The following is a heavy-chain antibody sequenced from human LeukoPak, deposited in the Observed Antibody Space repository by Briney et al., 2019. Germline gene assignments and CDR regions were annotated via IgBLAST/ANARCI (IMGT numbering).Heavy chain of an antibody. CDR3: ARQAVAGTSYYFDY. J-gene: IGHJ4*02. CDR2: IYHSGST. V-gene: IGHV4-4*02. Sequence: SETLSLTCAVSGGSISSSNRWSWVRQPPGKGLEWIGEIYHSGSTNYNPSLKSRVTISVDKSKNQFSLKLSSVTAADTAVYYCARQAVAGTSYYFDYWGQGTLVTVSS. CDR1: GGSISSSNR. D-gene: IGHD6-19*01.